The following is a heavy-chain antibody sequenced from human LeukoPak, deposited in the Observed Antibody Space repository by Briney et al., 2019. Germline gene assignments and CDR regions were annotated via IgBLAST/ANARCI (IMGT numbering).Heavy chain of an antibody. CDR3: AKVGTVYFPLDF. J-gene: IGHJ4*02. V-gene: IGHV3-30*18. CDR2: ISYDGSNK. D-gene: IGHD2/OR15-2a*01. CDR1: GFTFSRYG. Sequence: EGSLRLSCAASGFTFSRYGMHWVRQAPGKGLEWVSVISYDGSNKYYADSVKGRFTISRDNSKNTLYLQMNSLRAGDTAVYYCAKVGTVYFPLDFWGQGTLVTVSS.